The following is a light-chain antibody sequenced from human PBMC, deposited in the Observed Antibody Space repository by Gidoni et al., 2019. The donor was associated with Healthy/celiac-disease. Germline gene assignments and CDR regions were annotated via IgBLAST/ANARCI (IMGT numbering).Light chain of an antibody. CDR3: SSYTSSSTLV. CDR1: SSDVGAYNY. CDR2: EVS. Sequence: QSALTQPASVSGSPGQSITISCTGTSSDVGAYNYVSWYQQHPGKAPKLMSYEVSNRPSGVSNRFSGSKSGNTASLTISGLQAEDEADYYCSSYTSSSTLVFGGGTKLTV. V-gene: IGLV2-14*01. J-gene: IGLJ2*01.